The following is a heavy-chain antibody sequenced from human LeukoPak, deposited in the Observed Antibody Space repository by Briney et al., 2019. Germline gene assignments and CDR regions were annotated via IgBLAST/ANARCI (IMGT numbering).Heavy chain of an antibody. J-gene: IGHJ5*02. Sequence: GASVKVSCKASGYTFTSYGISWVRQAPGQGLEWMGWISAYNGNTNYAQKLQGRVTMTTDTSTSTAYMELRSPRSDDTAVYYCARVTAVAGNNWFDPWGQGTLVTVSS. CDR1: GYTFTSYG. CDR2: ISAYNGNT. CDR3: ARVTAVAGNNWFDP. V-gene: IGHV1-18*01. D-gene: IGHD6-19*01.